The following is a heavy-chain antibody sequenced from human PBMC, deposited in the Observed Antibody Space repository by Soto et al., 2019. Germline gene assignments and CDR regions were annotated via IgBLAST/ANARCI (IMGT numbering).Heavy chain of an antibody. J-gene: IGHJ6*02. Sequence: QVQLVQSGGGLVEPGGSLRLSCAASGFKFSDYHMTWIRQAQGKGLEWISYISSSGTYTTYTDSVKGRFTVSRDNDKSSLYLQMNSLRGEDTAVYYCACVAPTIFGAQFHHNLVDVWGQGNTVTVAS. CDR1: GFKFSDYH. CDR2: ISSSGTYT. D-gene: IGHD3-3*01. V-gene: IGHV3-11*06. CDR3: ACVAPTIFGAQFHHNLVDV.